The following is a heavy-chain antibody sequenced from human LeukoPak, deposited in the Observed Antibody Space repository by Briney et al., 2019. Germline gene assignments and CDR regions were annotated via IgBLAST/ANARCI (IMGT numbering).Heavy chain of an antibody. V-gene: IGHV4-59*01. CDR2: IYYSGGT. J-gene: IGHJ4*02. CDR3: ARGSGVTPVDY. D-gene: IGHD4-11*01. Sequence: SETLSLTCTVSGVSISSYWWSWIRQPPGKGLECIGYIYYSGGTNYNPSLKSRVTISVDTSKNQFSLKLSSVTAADTAVYYCARGSGVTPVDYWGQGTLVTVSS. CDR1: GVSISSYW.